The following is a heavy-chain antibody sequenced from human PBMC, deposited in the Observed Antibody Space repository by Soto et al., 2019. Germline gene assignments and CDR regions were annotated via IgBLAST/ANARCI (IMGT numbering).Heavy chain of an antibody. V-gene: IGHV4-31*11. CDR2: IHCSGST. D-gene: IGHD6-25*01. Sequence: TLSLHCAVSGASIRRGGADYWIWIRQSPGKGLEWIGYIHCSGSTYYNSSLKSRVTISVDTSKNQFSLKLSSVTAADTAVYYCARASSEQDYYYGMDVWGQGTTVTVSS. CDR1: GASIRRGGADY. J-gene: IGHJ6*02. CDR3: ARASSEQDYYYGMDV.